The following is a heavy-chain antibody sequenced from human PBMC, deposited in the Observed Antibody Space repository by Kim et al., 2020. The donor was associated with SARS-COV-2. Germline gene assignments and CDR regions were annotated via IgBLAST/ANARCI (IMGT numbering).Heavy chain of an antibody. CDR3: ARDARYFDWDGMDV. V-gene: IGHV3-33*05. D-gene: IGHD3-9*01. CDR2: ISYDGSNK. Sequence: GGSLRLSCAASGFTFSSYGMHWVHQAPGKGLEWVAVISYDGSNKYYADSVKGRFTISRDNSKNTLYLQMNSLRAEDTAVYYCARDARYFDWDGMDVWGQGTTVTVSS. J-gene: IGHJ6*02. CDR1: GFTFSSYG.